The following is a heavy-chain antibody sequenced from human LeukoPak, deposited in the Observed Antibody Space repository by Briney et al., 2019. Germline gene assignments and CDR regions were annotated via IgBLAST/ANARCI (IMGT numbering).Heavy chain of an antibody. V-gene: IGHV3-74*01. CDR3: ARAWSGYHGLFGY. D-gene: IGHD3-3*01. CDR2: ISPDGSST. Sequence: GGSLRLSCAASGFSFSNYWMHWVRQAPGKGLVWVSRISPDGSSTSYADSVKGRFTISRDNAKNMLYLQMNSLGAEDTAVFSCARAWSGYHGLFGYWGQGTLGTVSS. J-gene: IGHJ4*02. CDR1: GFSFSNYW.